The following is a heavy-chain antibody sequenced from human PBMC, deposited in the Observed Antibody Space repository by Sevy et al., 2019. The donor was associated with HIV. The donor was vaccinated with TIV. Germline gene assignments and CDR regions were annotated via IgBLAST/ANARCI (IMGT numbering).Heavy chain of an antibody. CDR1: GFTFGDYA. CDR2: IRSKAYGGTT. J-gene: IGHJ4*02. Sequence: GGSLRLSCTASGFTFGDYAMSWFRQAPGKGLEWVGFIRSKAYGGTTEYAASVKGRFTISRDDYKSIAYLQMNSLKTEDTAVYYCTRALLSDYVWGSYRWNFDYWGQGTLVTVSS. D-gene: IGHD3-16*02. CDR3: TRALLSDYVWGSYRWNFDY. V-gene: IGHV3-49*03.